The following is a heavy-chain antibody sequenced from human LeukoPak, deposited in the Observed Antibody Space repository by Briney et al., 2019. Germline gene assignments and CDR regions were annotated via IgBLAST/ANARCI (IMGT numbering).Heavy chain of an antibody. Sequence: GASVKVSCKASGGTFSSYTISWVRQAPGQGLEWMGRIIPILGIANYAQKFQGRVTITADKSTSTAYMELRSLRSDDTAVYYCARDIGYSGGWNLDYWGQGTLVTVSS. D-gene: IGHD6-19*01. J-gene: IGHJ4*02. CDR3: ARDIGYSGGWNLDY. V-gene: IGHV1-69*04. CDR1: GGTFSSYT. CDR2: IIPILGIA.